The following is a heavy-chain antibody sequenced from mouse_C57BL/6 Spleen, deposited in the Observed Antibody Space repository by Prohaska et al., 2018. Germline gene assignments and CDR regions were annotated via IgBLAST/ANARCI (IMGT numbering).Heavy chain of an antibody. D-gene: IGHD2-4*01. V-gene: IGHV1-22*01. CDR2: INPNNGGT. J-gene: IGHJ3*01. Sequence: HGKSLEWIGYINPNNGGTSYNQKFKGKATLTVNKSSSTAYMELRSLTSEDSAVYYCARLRGFAYWGQGTLVTVSA. CDR3: ARLRGFAY.